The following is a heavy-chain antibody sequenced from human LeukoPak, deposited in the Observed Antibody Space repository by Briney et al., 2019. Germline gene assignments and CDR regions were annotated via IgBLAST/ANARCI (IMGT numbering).Heavy chain of an antibody. J-gene: IGHJ4*02. V-gene: IGHV3-30*18. Sequence: GGSLRLSCAASGFTFSSYDMHWVRQAPGKGLEWVAAISYDGSNQYYVDYVKGRFTISRDDSKSTLYLQMNSLRAEDTALYYCAKDGDILTGPPLDYWGQGTRVTVSS. D-gene: IGHD3-9*01. CDR2: ISYDGSNQ. CDR3: AKDGDILTGPPLDY. CDR1: GFTFSSYD.